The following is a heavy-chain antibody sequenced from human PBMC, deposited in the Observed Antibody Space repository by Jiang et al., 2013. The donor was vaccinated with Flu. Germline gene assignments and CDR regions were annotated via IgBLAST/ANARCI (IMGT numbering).Heavy chain of an antibody. D-gene: IGHD1-26*01. CDR2: ISSSGAFM. CDR3: VRELGAMPDYHYYAMDV. CDR1: GFMFSSYS. V-gene: IGHV3-48*01. J-gene: IGHJ6*02. Sequence: QLVESGGTLAQPGGSLRLSCEASGFMFSSYSMNWVRQAPGKGLEWVSFISSSGAFMYYADSVKGRFTISRDNAKKSLYLQMDRLRAEDTAVYYCVRELGAMPDYHYYAMDVWGQGTTVTVSS.